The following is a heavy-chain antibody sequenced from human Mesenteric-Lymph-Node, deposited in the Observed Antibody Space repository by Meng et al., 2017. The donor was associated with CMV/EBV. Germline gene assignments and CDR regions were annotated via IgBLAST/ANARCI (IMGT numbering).Heavy chain of an antibody. CDR2: INPSSGGT. Sequence: KASGYTFTGYYMHWVRQAPGQGLEWMGRINPSSGGTNYAQKFQGRVTMTRDTSISTAYMELSRLRSDDTAVYYCARALRYFDWYVDYWGQGTLVTVSS. D-gene: IGHD3-9*01. CDR1: GYTFTGYY. CDR3: ARALRYFDWYVDY. V-gene: IGHV1-2*06. J-gene: IGHJ4*02.